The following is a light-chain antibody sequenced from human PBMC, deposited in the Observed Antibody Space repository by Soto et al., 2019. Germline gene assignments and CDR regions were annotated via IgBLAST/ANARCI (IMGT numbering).Light chain of an antibody. Sequence: DIPMTQSPSTLSTSVGDRVTITCRASQSISVWLAWYQQKAGKAPKLLIYKASNLQSGVPSRFSGSGSGTEFTLTISSLQPDDFATYFCQQYDSYPLTFGGGTKVEIK. CDR3: QQYDSYPLT. J-gene: IGKJ4*01. CDR2: KAS. CDR1: QSISVW. V-gene: IGKV1-5*03.